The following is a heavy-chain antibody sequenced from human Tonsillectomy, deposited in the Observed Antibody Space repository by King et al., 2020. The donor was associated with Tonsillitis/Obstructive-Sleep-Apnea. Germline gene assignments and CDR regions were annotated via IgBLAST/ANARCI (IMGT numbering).Heavy chain of an antibody. V-gene: IGHV1-46*01. CDR2: INPSGGST. J-gene: IGHJ5*02. CDR3: AGGVAAAGTDWFDP. CDR1: GYTFTSYY. D-gene: IGHD6-13*01. Sequence: VQLVESGAEVKKPGASVKVSCKASGYTFTSYYIHWVRQAPGQGLEWMGMINPSGGSTNYAQKFQGRVTMTRDTSTSTVYMELSSLRSEDTAVYYFAGGVAAAGTDWFDPWGQGTLVTVSS.